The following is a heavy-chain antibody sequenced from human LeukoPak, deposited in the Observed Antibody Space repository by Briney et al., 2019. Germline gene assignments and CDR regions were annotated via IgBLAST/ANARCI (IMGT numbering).Heavy chain of an antibody. CDR1: GGSISGYY. Sequence: SETLSLTCTVSGGSISGYYLSWIRQPQGKGLEWIGCIYHSGSTNYNPSLKSRVSISVDSSKNHFSLKLSAVTGADTAVYYCARHRDFWGNLRYYFDYWGQGTLITVSS. D-gene: IGHD3-3*01. V-gene: IGHV4-59*08. CDR2: IYHSGST. J-gene: IGHJ4*02. CDR3: ARHRDFWGNLRYYFDY.